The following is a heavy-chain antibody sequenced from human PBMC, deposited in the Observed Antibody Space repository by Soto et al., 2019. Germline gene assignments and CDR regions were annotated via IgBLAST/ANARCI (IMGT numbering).Heavy chain of an antibody. Sequence: GGSLRLSCAASGFTFSSYSMNWVRQAPGKGLEWVSSISSSSSYIYYADSVKGRFTISRDNAKNSLYLQMNSLRAEDTAVYYCARDWYCSGGSCYFGSWGQGTLVTVSS. D-gene: IGHD2-15*01. J-gene: IGHJ4*02. CDR1: GFTFSSYS. V-gene: IGHV3-21*01. CDR3: ARDWYCSGGSCYFGS. CDR2: ISSSSSYI.